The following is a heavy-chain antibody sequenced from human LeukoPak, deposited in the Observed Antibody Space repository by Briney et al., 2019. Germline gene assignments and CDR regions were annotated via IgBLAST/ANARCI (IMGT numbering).Heavy chain of an antibody. J-gene: IGHJ4*02. CDR1: GGSISSSSYY. CDR3: ARRSIAVAGRHFDY. V-gene: IGHV4-39*07. D-gene: IGHD6-19*01. Sequence: KPSETLSLTCTVSGGSISSSSYYWGWIRQPPGKGLEWIGSIYYSGSTYYNPSLKSRVTISVDTSKNQFSLKLSSVTAADTAVYYCARRSIAVAGRHFDYWGQGTLVTVSS. CDR2: IYYSGST.